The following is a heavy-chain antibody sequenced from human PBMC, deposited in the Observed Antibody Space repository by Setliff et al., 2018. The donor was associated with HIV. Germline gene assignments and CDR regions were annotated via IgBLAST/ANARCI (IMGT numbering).Heavy chain of an antibody. CDR2: IFYSGST. CDR1: GGSISSHY. V-gene: IGHV4-59*11. Sequence: SETLSLTCTVSGGSISSHYWTWIRQPPGNGLEWIGDIFYSGSTNYNPSLKSRVTISLDTSKNQFSLKLTSVTAADTAVYYCAREVTSFEAFDLWGQGTMVTVSS. D-gene: IGHD2-21*02. J-gene: IGHJ3*01. CDR3: AREVTSFEAFDL.